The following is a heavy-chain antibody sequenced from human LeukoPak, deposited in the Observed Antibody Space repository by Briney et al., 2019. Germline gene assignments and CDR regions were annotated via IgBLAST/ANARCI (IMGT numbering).Heavy chain of an antibody. CDR1: GFSFSNYW. V-gene: IGHV3-74*01. Sequence: GGSLRLSCAASGFSFSNYWMHWVRQAPGKGLMWVSRINSDGSSSSYADPVKGRFTISRDNSKNTLYLQMNSLRAEDTAVYYCAKDRSLRYFDWLHPFDIWGQGTMVTVSS. CDR3: AKDRSLRYFDWLHPFDI. CDR2: INSDGSSS. J-gene: IGHJ3*02. D-gene: IGHD3-9*01.